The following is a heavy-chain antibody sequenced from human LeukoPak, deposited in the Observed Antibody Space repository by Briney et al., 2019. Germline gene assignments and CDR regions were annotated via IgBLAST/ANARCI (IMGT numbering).Heavy chain of an antibody. CDR2: SHGNGDT. D-gene: IGHD3-22*01. V-gene: IGHV4-59*08. CDR1: GGSISSFY. Sequence: SETLSLTCTVAGGSISSFYWSWIRQPPGMGLEWIGYSHGNGDTNYNPSLKSRVTISVDTSKNQCSLKLTSVTAADTAVYYCARHRAYDSGTYYRWFDPWGTGTLVTVSS. CDR3: ARHRAYDSGTYYRWFDP. J-gene: IGHJ5*02.